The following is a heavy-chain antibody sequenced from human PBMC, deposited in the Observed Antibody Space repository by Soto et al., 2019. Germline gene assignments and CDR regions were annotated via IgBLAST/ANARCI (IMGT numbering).Heavy chain of an antibody. CDR1: GVTFKIQG. CDR2: ISYDGSYK. Sequence: GGSLRLPCAVAGVTFKIQGMHGVLQAQSKGLEWVAAISYDGSYKYYTDSVKGRFTISRDYSMNTLYLQMNSLRAEDTAVYYCAKGKEREYYDSSGPVWGEGTLVTVSS. D-gene: IGHD3-22*01. CDR3: AKGKEREYYDSSGPV. V-gene: IGHV3-30*18. J-gene: IGHJ4*02.